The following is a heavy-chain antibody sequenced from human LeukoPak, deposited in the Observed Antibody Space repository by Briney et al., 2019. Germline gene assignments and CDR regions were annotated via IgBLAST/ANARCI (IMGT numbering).Heavy chain of an antibody. D-gene: IGHD3-10*01. Sequence: SETLSLTCTVSGGSVSSTTYFWSWIRQPPGKGLEWIASINYSGSTYYNPSLKSRVTISVDTSENQFSLKLSSVTAADTAVYYCARYVVYWSGKYYFDYWGQGTLVTVSS. V-gene: IGHV4-39*01. CDR3: ARYVVYWSGKYYFDY. J-gene: IGHJ4*02. CDR1: GGSVSSTTYF. CDR2: INYSGST.